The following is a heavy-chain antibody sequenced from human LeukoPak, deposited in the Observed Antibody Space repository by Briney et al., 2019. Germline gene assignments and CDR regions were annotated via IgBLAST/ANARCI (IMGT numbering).Heavy chain of an antibody. V-gene: IGHV3-23*01. CDR2: ISSSGGST. Sequence: GGSLRLSCEASGFTFRNYAMTWVRQAPGKGLEWVSGISSSGGSTNYADSVKGRFTISRDNSKNTLYLKMSRLRAEDTAVYYCAKGVCTDTSCRDLASFYHYYYYMDVWGKGTTVTVSS. D-gene: IGHD2-2*01. CDR3: AKGVCTDTSCRDLASFYHYYYYMDV. CDR1: GFTFRNYA. J-gene: IGHJ6*03.